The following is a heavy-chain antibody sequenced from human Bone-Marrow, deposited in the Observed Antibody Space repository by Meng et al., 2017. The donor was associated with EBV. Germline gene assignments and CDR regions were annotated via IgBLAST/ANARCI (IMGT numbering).Heavy chain of an antibody. Sequence: VQVGQSGAEVKKTGASVKVSCRASGYTFTSTSFAIHWVRQAPGQRLEWMGWINAGNGNTKYSQNFQGRVTITRDTSATTVHMELRSLRSEDTAVYYCARGQHDYAFDYWGQGTLVTVSS. CDR1: GYTFTSTSFA. J-gene: IGHJ4*02. CDR3: ARGQHDYAFDY. V-gene: IGHV1-3*01. CDR2: INAGNGNT. D-gene: IGHD4-17*01.